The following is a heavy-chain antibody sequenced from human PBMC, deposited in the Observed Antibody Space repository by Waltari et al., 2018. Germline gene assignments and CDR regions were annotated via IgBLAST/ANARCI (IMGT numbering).Heavy chain of an antibody. CDR3: ARGPGSGYPLDY. CDR2: IYSSGST. V-gene: IGHV4-4*07. CDR1: GGSISTYY. D-gene: IGHD5-12*01. J-gene: IGHJ4*02. Sequence: QVQLQESGPGLVKPSEPLSLTCTVSGGSISTYYWSWIRQPAGKALEWIGRIYSSGSTDYSPSLKSRVTMSIDTSKNQFSLKVSSVTAADTAVYYCARGPGSGYPLDYWGQGTLVTVSS.